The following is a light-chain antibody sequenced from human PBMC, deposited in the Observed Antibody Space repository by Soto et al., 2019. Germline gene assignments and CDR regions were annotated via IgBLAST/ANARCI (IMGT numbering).Light chain of an antibody. CDR3: QQYNNWPET. Sequence: EIVITPSPVPLSVSPGERTTLSCRASQSVSSNLAWYQQKPGQAPRLLIYGASTRATGIPARFSGSGSGTEFTLTISSLQSEDFAVYYCQQYNNWPETFGQGTKVDIK. J-gene: IGKJ1*01. CDR1: QSVSSN. V-gene: IGKV3-15*01. CDR2: GAS.